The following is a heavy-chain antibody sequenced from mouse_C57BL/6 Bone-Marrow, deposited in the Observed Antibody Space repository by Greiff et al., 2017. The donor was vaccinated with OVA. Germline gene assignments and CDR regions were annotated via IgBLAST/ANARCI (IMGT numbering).Heavy chain of an antibody. CDR1: GYTFTDYN. Sequence: EVKLQQSGPELVKPGASVKIPCKASGYTFTDYNMDWVKQSPGTSLEWIGDINPNTGGTIYNQKFKGKATLTVDKSSSTASMELRSLTTEDTAVYYCARSPPYYGSSYDYGLDYWGQGTSVTVSA. V-gene: IGHV1-18*01. J-gene: IGHJ4*01. D-gene: IGHD1-1*01. CDR2: INPNTGGT. CDR3: ARSPPYYGSSYDYGLDY.